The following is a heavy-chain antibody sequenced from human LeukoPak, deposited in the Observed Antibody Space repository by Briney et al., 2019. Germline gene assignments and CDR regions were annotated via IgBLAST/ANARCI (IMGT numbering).Heavy chain of an antibody. Sequence: GGSLRLSCAASGFTFSSYEMNWVRQAPGKGLEWVSNISSSGSTVYYTDSVKGRFTISRDNAKNSLYLQMNSLRAEDTAVYYCATAKGRAIAFDIWGQGTMVTVSS. CDR2: ISSSGSTV. D-gene: IGHD6-13*01. CDR3: ATAKGRAIAFDI. V-gene: IGHV3-48*03. J-gene: IGHJ3*02. CDR1: GFTFSSYE.